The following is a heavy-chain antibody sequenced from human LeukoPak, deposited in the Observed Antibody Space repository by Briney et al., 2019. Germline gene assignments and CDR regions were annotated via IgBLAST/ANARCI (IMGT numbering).Heavy chain of an antibody. Sequence: GGSLRLSCAASGFTFSSYWMHWVRQAPGKGLVWVSRINSDGSSTNYADSVKGRFTISRDNAYNTLYLQMNSLRVEDTAVYYCLTIVETSTGTFDIWGQGTMVTVSS. D-gene: IGHD1-26*01. J-gene: IGHJ3*02. CDR3: LTIVETSTGTFDI. V-gene: IGHV3-74*01. CDR2: INSDGSST. CDR1: GFTFSSYW.